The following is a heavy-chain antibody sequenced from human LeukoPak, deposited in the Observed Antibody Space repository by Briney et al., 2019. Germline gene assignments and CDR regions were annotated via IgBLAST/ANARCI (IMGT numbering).Heavy chain of an antibody. J-gene: IGHJ3*02. CDR3: ASQGEIRYFDGVDI. CDR1: GGSFSGYY. Sequence: KPSETLSLTCAVYGGSFSGYYRSWIRQPPGKGLEWIGEINHSGSTNYNPSLKSRVTISVDTSKNQFSLKLSSVTAADTAVYYCASQGEIRYFDGVDIWGQGTMVTVSS. D-gene: IGHD3-9*01. CDR2: INHSGST. V-gene: IGHV4-34*01.